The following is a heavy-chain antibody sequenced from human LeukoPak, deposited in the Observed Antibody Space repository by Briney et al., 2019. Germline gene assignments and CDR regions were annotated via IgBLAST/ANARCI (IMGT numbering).Heavy chain of an antibody. Sequence: SETLSLTCTVSGDPISSYYWSWIRAPAGKGLEWMGCIYPTGGTYYTPSTKSRVTMSVDTSKNQFSLNLSSVTAADTAVYYCARSTYYYDGSGYYGGLLYWGQGTLVTVSS. CDR1: GDPISSYY. V-gene: IGHV4-4*07. CDR3: ARSTYYYDGSGYYGGLLY. J-gene: IGHJ4*02. CDR2: IYPTGGT. D-gene: IGHD3-22*01.